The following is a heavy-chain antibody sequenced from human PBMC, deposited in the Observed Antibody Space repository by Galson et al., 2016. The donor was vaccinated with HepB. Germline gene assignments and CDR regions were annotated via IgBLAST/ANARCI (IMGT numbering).Heavy chain of an antibody. CDR1: GYIFMSYA. CDR2: INTVTGNP. J-gene: IGHJ3*01. CDR3: TRSGVGGNAFDF. Sequence: SCKASGYIFMSYALNWVRQAPGQGLEWMAWINTVTGNPTYAQDFTGRFVFSLDSSVSTAYLQINTLQAEDTAVYFCTRSGVGGNAFDFWGQGTMVTVSS. D-gene: IGHD3-10*01. V-gene: IGHV7-4-1*02.